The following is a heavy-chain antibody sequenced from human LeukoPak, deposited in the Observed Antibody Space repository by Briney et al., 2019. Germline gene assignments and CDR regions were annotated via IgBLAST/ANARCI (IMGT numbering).Heavy chain of an antibody. CDR1: GDSISSYY. J-gene: IGHJ5*02. Sequence: SETLSLTCTVSGDSISSYYWSWLRQPPGKGLEWIGYIYYRGSTDYNPSLKSRVTISVDTSKNQFSLKLSSVTAADTAVYYCARGANWFDPWGQGTLVTVSS. CDR2: IYYRGST. CDR3: ARGANWFDP. V-gene: IGHV4-59*01.